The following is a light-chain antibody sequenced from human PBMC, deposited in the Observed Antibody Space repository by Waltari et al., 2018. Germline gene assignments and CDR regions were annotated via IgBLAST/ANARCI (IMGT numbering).Light chain of an antibody. CDR2: FGS. CDR3: QQSRQWPRRT. Sequence: IVMTQSPVTMSVSPGERVTLSFTASESVGTDVAWYRHKPGQPPRLLLYFGSTRATGGPARISSSRSGTDFSLTISSLESEDFAFYYCQQSRQWPRRTFGQGTKLE. V-gene: IGKV3D-15*01. CDR1: ESVGTD. J-gene: IGKJ2*01.